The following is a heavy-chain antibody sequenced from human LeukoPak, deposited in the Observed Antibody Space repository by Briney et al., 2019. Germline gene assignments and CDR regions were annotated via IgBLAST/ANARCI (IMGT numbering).Heavy chain of an antibody. CDR1: GFTFSSYA. J-gene: IGHJ6*02. CDR3: ARRQFYYYGMDV. V-gene: IGHV3-21*01. D-gene: IGHD5-24*01. Sequence: GGSLRLSCAASGFTFSSYAMSWVRQAPGKGLEWVSSISSSSNYIYYADSVKGRFTISRDNAKNSLHLQMNSLRAEDTAVYYCARRQFYYYGMDVWGQGTTVTVSS. CDR2: ISSSSNYI.